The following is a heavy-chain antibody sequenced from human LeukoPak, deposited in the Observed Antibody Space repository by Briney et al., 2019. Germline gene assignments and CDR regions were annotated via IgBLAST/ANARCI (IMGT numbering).Heavy chain of an antibody. J-gene: IGHJ3*02. V-gene: IGHV3-64*01. Sequence: GGSLRLSCAASGFTFRSYAIHWVRQAPGKGLEYVAAISTNGGSTYYANSVRGRFTISRDKSKNTLYLQMGSLRAEDMAVYYCAREGGDTDAFDIWGQGTMVTVSS. CDR1: GFTFRSYA. D-gene: IGHD2-21*02. CDR3: AREGGDTDAFDI. CDR2: ISTNGGST.